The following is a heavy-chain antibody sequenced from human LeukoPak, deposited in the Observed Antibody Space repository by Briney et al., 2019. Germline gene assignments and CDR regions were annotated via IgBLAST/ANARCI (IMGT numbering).Heavy chain of an antibody. D-gene: IGHD3-3*01. J-gene: IGHJ4*02. V-gene: IGHV3-74*01. CDR1: GFTFSSYW. CDR3: ARVFYDFWSGSPFDY. Sequence: GGSLRLSCAASGFTFSSYWMHWVRQAPGKGLVWVSRIDTDGSDTTYADSVKGRFTISRDNAKNSLYLQMNSLRAEDTAVYYCARVFYDFWSGSPFDYWGQGTLVTVSS. CDR2: IDTDGSDT.